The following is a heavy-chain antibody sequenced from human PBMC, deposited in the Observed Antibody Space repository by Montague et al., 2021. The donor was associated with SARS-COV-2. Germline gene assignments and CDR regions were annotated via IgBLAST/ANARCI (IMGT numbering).Heavy chain of an antibody. V-gene: IGHV4-39*01. Sequence: SETLSLTCIVSGGSINSSTYYWAWLRQPPGKGWDGIASIYDRGASCSYPSLRSRVTISADTSRNQFNLKLASVTAADMGLYYCARRVTRCVFDVWGQGTMVTVSS. CDR1: GGSINSSTYY. J-gene: IGHJ3*01. CDR2: IYDRGAS. CDR3: ARRVTRCVFDV. D-gene: IGHD5-24*01.